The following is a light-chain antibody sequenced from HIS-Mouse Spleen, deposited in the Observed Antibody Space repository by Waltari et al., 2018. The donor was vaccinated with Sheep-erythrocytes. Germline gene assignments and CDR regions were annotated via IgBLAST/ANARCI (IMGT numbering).Light chain of an antibody. CDR1: SSDVASYNL. Sequence: APTHPPSVSGSPGQSLPSPSTGTSSDVASYNLVSWYQQHPGKSPNLMIYESSKRRSGVCTRFSGSKSCNTASLTISGLQAEDEADYYCCSYAGSSTPWVFGGGTMLTVL. CDR2: ESS. V-gene: IGLV2-23*01. J-gene: IGLJ3*02. CDR3: CSYAGSSTPWV.